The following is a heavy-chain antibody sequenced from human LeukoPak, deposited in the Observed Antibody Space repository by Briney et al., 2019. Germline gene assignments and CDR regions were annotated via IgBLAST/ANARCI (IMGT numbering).Heavy chain of an antibody. CDR2: IYYSGNT. CDR1: GGSISSGYY. D-gene: IGHD6-19*01. J-gene: IGHJ4*02. V-gene: IGHV4-31*03. CDR3: ARATSGWSYYFDS. Sequence: SETLSLTCTLSGGSISSGYYWSWIRQSPGKGLEWIAYIYYSGNTFYNPSLKSRLTISVDTSQNQFSLRLSSVTAADTAVYYCARATSGWSYYFDSWGQGTLVTVSS.